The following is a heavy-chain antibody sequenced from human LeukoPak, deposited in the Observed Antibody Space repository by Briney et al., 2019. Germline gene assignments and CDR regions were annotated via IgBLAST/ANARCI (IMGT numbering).Heavy chain of an antibody. V-gene: IGHV3-23*01. D-gene: IGHD1-7*01. CDR1: GFTFSIYG. CDR3: ARVFITGTTDY. Sequence: GGSLRLSCAASGFTFSIYGMSWVRQAPGRGLEWVSAMSGSGGSTYYADSVKGRFTISSDNSKNTLYLQMNSLRAEDTAVYYCARVFITGTTDYWGQGTMVTVSS. J-gene: IGHJ4*02. CDR2: MSGSGGST.